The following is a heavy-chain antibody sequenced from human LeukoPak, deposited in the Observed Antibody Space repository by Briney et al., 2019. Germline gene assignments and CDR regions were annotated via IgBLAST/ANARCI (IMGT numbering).Heavy chain of an antibody. V-gene: IGHV4-31*03. J-gene: IGHJ6*02. CDR1: GGSISSGDYY. CDR3: ASSLPAASTQGYYYYGMGV. CDR2: IYNSGNT. D-gene: IGHD2-2*01. Sequence: PSQTLSLTCTVSGGSISSGDYYWSWIRQHPGKGLEWIGYIYNSGNTYYIPSLKSRVTMSVDTSKNQFSLKLSSVTAADTAVYYCASSLPAASTQGYYYYGMGVWGQGTTVTVSS.